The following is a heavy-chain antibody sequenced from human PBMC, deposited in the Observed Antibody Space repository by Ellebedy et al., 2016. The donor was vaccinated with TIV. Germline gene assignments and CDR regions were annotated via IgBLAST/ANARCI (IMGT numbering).Heavy chain of an antibody. CDR3: AKGVDYGDYLFGYAY. CDR2: ISGSGGST. V-gene: IGHV3-23*01. D-gene: IGHD4-17*01. CDR1: GFTFSSYA. Sequence: GESLKISXAASGFTFSSYAMSWVRQAPGKGLEWVSAISGSGGSTYYADSVKGRFTISRDNSKNTLYLQMNSLRAEDTAVYYCAKGVDYGDYLFGYAYWGQGTLVTVSS. J-gene: IGHJ4*02.